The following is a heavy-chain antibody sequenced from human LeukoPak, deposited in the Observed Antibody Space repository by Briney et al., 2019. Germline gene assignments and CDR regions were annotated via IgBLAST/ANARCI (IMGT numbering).Heavy chain of an antibody. Sequence: GRSLRLSCAASGFTFSSYGMHWVRQAPGKGLEWVAVISYDGSNKYYADSVKGRFTISRDNSKNTLYLQMNSLRAEDTAVYYCAKVGSSWYFSYWGQGTLVTVSS. V-gene: IGHV3-33*05. CDR3: AKVGSSWYFSY. J-gene: IGHJ4*02. CDR1: GFTFSSYG. CDR2: ISYDGSNK. D-gene: IGHD6-13*01.